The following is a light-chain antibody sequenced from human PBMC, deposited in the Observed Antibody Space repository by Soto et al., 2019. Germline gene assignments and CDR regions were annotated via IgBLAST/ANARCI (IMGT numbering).Light chain of an antibody. V-gene: IGLV2-23*03. CDR3: CSYAGSSTFEV. CDR2: EGS. CDR1: SSDVGSYNL. Sequence: QSALTQPASVSGSPGQSITISCTGTSSDVGSYNLVSWYQQHPGKAPKLMIYEGSKRPSGVSNRFSGSKSGNTASLTISGLQAEDEADYYCCSYAGSSTFEVFGTGTKLIVL. J-gene: IGLJ1*01.